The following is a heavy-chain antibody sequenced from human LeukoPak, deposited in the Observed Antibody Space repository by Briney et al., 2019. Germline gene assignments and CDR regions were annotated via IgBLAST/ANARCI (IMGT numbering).Heavy chain of an antibody. CDR1: GGSFSGYY. D-gene: IGHD3-9*01. CDR2: INHSGST. Sequence: SETLSLTCAVYGGSFSGYYWSWIRQPPGKGLEWIGEINHSGSTNYNPSLKSRATISVDTSKNQFSLKLSSVTAADTAVYYCARGLVLYYDILTGYPIDYYYYYGMDVWGQGTTVTVSS. V-gene: IGHV4-34*01. CDR3: ARGLVLYYDILTGYPIDYYYYYGMDV. J-gene: IGHJ6*02.